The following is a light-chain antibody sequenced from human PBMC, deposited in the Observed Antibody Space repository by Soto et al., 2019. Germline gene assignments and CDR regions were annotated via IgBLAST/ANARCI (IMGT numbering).Light chain of an antibody. V-gene: IGLV9-49*01. Sequence: QPVLTQPPSASASLGASVTLNCTLSSGYSNYQVDWYQQRPGKGPRFVMRVGTGGIVGSKGDGIPDRFSVLGSGLNRYLTIKNIQEEDESDYHCGADHGSGSNFVVVFGGGTKLTVL. CDR2: VGTGGIVG. CDR1: SGYSNYQ. J-gene: IGLJ2*01. CDR3: GADHGSGSNFVVV.